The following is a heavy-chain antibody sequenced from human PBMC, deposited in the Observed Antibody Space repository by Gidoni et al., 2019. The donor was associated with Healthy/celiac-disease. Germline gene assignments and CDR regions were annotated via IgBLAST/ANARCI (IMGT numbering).Heavy chain of an antibody. V-gene: IGHV1-69*12. J-gene: IGHJ4*02. Sequence: QVQLVQSGAEVQKPGSSVKVSCNASGGTFSSYAISWVRQAPGQGLEWMGGIIPIFGTATYAQKFQGRVTMTADESTSTAYMELSSLRSEDTAVYYCAMTNDGYYDSRGFGAYWGQGTLVTVSS. CDR1: GGTFSSYA. D-gene: IGHD3-22*01. CDR3: AMTNDGYYDSRGFGAY. CDR2: IIPIFGTA.